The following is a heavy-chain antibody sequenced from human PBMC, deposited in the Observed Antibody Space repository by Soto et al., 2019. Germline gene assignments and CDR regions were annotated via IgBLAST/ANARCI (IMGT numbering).Heavy chain of an antibody. J-gene: IGHJ4*02. V-gene: IGHV1-18*01. Sequence: QVQLVQSGAEVKKPGASVKVSCKASGYTFTNYGISWVRQAPGQGLEWMGWISAYNGNTKYAQKLQGRVTMTTDTSSGAAYLALRTLRSDGTAVYCCAIVPNYFDYWGQGALVTVSS. CDR2: ISAYNGNT. CDR3: AIVPNYFDY. CDR1: GYTFTNYG.